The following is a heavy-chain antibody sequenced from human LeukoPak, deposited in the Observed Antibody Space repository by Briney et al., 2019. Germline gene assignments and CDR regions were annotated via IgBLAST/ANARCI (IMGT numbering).Heavy chain of an antibody. J-gene: IGHJ4*02. D-gene: IGHD3-10*01. V-gene: IGHV4-39*07. Sequence: SETLSLTCSVSGGSISSSRYYWVWIRQPPGKGLEWIGSLYYNGNTYCNPSLKSRVTLSLDTSKNHFSLNLRSVTAADTAVYYCAGSLTMVRGALGYWGQGALVTVSS. CDR2: LYYNGNT. CDR3: AGSLTMVRGALGY. CDR1: GGSISSSRYY.